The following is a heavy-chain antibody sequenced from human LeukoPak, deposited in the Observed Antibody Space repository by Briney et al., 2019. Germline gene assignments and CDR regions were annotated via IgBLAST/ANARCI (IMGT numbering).Heavy chain of an antibody. V-gene: IGHV5-51*01. D-gene: IGHD3-22*01. Sequence: GESLKISCKGSGYSFTSYWSGWVRQMPGKGREWMGIIYPGDSDTRYRPAFQGQVTISADKSISTAYLQWSSLKASDTAMYYCARSSTFGNYYYDSSGPLDYWGQGTLVTVSS. CDR3: ARSSTFGNYYYDSSGPLDY. CDR1: GYSFTSYW. J-gene: IGHJ4*02. CDR2: IYPGDSDT.